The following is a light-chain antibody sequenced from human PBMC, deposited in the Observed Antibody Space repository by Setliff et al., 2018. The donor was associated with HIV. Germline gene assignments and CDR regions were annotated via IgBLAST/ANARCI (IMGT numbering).Light chain of an antibody. V-gene: IGLV2-14*03. CDR1: INDVGGFNY. CDR3: SSYTSSSTRV. J-gene: IGLJ1*01. CDR2: DVT. Sequence: QSALTQPPSVSGSPGQSIIISCTGTINDVGGFNYVSWYQQHPGKVPKLMIYDVTNRPSGVSYRFSGSKSGNTASLTISGLQAEDEADYYCSSYTSSSTRVFGPGTKVTVL.